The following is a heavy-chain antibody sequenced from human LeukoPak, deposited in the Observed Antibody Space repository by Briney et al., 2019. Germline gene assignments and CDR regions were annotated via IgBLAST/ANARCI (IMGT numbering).Heavy chain of an antibody. V-gene: IGHV1-2*02. CDR1: GYTFIGYY. CDR3: ARVALGHCSSTSCYGRDAFDI. D-gene: IGHD2-2*01. Sequence: ASVKVSCKASGYTFIGYYIHWVRQAPGQGREWMGWIYPNSGCTNYAQKFQGRVTMTRDTSISTAYMELSRLRSDDTAVYYCARVALGHCSSTSCYGRDAFDIWGQGTMVTVSS. J-gene: IGHJ3*02. CDR2: IYPNSGCT.